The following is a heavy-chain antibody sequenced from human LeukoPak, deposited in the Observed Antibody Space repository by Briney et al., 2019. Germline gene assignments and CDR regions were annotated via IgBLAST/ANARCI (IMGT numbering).Heavy chain of an antibody. D-gene: IGHD3-22*01. V-gene: IGHV5-51*01. J-gene: IGHJ5*02. CDR1: GYSFTSHW. CDR3: ARHRIDRQTYYYDSSGYRSPRGEDRTGATYNWFDP. CDR2: IYPGDSDT. Sequence: GESLKISCKGSGYSFTSHWIGWVRQMPGKGLEWMGIIYPGDSDTRYSPSFQGQVTISADKSISTAYLQWSSLKASDTAMYYCARHRIDRQTYYYDSSGYRSPRGEDRTGATYNWFDPWGQGTLVTVSS.